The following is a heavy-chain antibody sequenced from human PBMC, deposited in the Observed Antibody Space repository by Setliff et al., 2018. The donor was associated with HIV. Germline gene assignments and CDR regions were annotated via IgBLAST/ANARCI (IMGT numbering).Heavy chain of an antibody. D-gene: IGHD3-16*02. CDR1: DYTFTNYG. CDR3: VRGGQYYRSTYYYYYMDV. CDR2: ITPISGTA. Sequence: SVKVSCKTSDYTFTNYGIYWVRQAPGQGLEWMGGITPISGTANYAQKFQGRVTIAADEFTSTAYMELSSLRSEDTAVYYCVRGGQYYRSTYYYYYMDVWGKGTTVTVSS. J-gene: IGHJ6*03. V-gene: IGHV1-69*13.